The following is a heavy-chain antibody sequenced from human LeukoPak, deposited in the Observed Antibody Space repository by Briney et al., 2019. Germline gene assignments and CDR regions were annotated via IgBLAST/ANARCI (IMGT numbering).Heavy chain of an antibody. D-gene: IGHD4-23*01. CDR2: TSRSGEIT. Sequence: GGSLRLSCAASGFTFSGYAMSWVRQATGKGLEWVSSTSRSGEITFYADSVKGRFTISRDNSKSTLYLQMNSLRAEDTAVYYCAKEVVTAPYYYYYMDVWGKGTTVTVSS. V-gene: IGHV3-23*01. CDR1: GFTFSGYA. J-gene: IGHJ6*03. CDR3: AKEVVTAPYYYYYMDV.